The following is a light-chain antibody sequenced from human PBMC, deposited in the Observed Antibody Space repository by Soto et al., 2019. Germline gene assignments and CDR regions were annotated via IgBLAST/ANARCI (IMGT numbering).Light chain of an antibody. J-gene: IGLJ1*01. CDR1: SSDVGGYSY. CDR3: ASYTTSSTYV. CDR2: DVS. Sequence: QSALTQPASVSGSPGQSIAISCTGTSSDVGGYSYVSWYQQQPGKAPKLVISDVSNRPPGVSDRFSGSKSGNTASLTISWLQTEDEADYYCASYTTSSTYVFGTRTKLTVL. V-gene: IGLV2-14*01.